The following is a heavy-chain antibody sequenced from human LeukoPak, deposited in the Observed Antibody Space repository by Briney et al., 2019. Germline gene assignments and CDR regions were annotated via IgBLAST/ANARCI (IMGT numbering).Heavy chain of an antibody. CDR1: GFTFSSYA. V-gene: IGHV3-30-3*01. CDR3: ATFWSGSP. J-gene: IGHJ5*02. CDR2: ISYDGSNK. Sequence: GRSLRLSCAAPGFTFSSYAMHWVRQAPGKGLEWVAVISYDGSNKYYADSVKGRFTISRDNSKNTLYLQMNSLRAEDTAVYYCATFWSGSPWGQGTLVTVSS. D-gene: IGHD3-3*01.